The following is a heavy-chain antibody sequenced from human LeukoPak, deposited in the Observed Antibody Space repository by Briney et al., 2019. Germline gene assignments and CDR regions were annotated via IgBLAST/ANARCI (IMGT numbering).Heavy chain of an antibody. CDR3: ARDVYCSGGSCDAHFDY. CDR1: GFTFSSYD. D-gene: IGHD2-15*01. Sequence: GGSLRLSCAASGFTFSSYDMSWVRQAPGKGLEWVSSISSSSSYIYYADSVKGRFTISRDNAKNSLYLQMNSLRAEDTAVYYCARDVYCSGGSCDAHFDYWGQGTLVTVSS. CDR2: ISSSSSYI. V-gene: IGHV3-21*04. J-gene: IGHJ4*02.